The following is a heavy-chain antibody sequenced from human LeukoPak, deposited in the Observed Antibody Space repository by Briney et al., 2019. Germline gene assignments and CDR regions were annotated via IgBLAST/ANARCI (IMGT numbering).Heavy chain of an antibody. D-gene: IGHD2-15*01. CDR2: IRSEAYGGTT. CDR1: GFTFGDYA. J-gene: IGHJ6*03. V-gene: IGHV3-49*04. Sequence: PGGSLRLSCTASGFTFGDYAMSWVRQAPGKGLEWVGFIRSEAYGGTTEYAASVKGRFTISRDDSKSIAYLQMNSLKTEDTAVYYCTRVIRRRIVVVVAAKAETYYMDVWGKGTTVTVSS. CDR3: TRVIRRRIVVVVAAKAETYYMDV.